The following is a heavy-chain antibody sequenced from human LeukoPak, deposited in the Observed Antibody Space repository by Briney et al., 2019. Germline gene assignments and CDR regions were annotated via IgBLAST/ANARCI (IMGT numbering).Heavy chain of an antibody. Sequence: PGGSLRLSCAASGFTFSSYSMNWVRQAPGKGLEWVSSISSSSSYIYYADSVKGRFTISRDNAKNSLYLQMNSLRAEDTAVYYCARWGSSGYDLSPTALKWGQGTLVTVSS. D-gene: IGHD5-12*01. CDR1: GFTFSSYS. CDR3: ARWGSSGYDLSPTALK. CDR2: ISSSSSYI. J-gene: IGHJ4*02. V-gene: IGHV3-21*01.